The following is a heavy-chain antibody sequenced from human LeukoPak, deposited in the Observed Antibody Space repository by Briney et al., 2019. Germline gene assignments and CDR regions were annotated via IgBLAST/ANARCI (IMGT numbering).Heavy chain of an antibody. CDR1: GDSISSYY. D-gene: IGHD6-19*01. CDR2: IYTSGST. CDR3: ARGHYRGWQYYFDY. Sequence: SETLSLTCTVSGDSISSYYWSWIRQPAGKGLEWIGRIYTSGSTNYNPSLKSRVTISVDTSKNQFSLKLSSVTAADTAVYYCARGHYRGWQYYFDYWGQGTLVTVSS. V-gene: IGHV4-4*07. J-gene: IGHJ4*02.